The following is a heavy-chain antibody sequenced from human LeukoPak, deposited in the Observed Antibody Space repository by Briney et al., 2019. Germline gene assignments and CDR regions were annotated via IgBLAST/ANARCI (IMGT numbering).Heavy chain of an antibody. CDR2: ISSRSSYI. CDR3: ARDLADIVVVPAAGPYYYGMDV. J-gene: IGHJ6*02. CDR1: GFTFSSYG. D-gene: IGHD2-2*01. V-gene: IGHV3-21*01. Sequence: GGSLRLSCAASGFTFSSYGMNWVRQAPGKGLEWVSSISSRSSYIYYADSVKGRFTISRDNAKNLLYLQMNSLRAEDTAVYYCARDLADIVVVPAAGPYYYGMDVWGQGTTVTVSS.